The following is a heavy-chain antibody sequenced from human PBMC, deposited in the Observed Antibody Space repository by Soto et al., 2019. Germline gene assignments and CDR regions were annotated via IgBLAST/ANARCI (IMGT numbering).Heavy chain of an antibody. CDR2: IDPSDSRT. J-gene: IGHJ6*02. CDR1: GFSLSSYW. Sequence: GESLKISCKGSGFSLSSYWINWVRQMPGKGLEWMGKIDPSDSRTTYSPSFQGHVTISVDKSISTAYLQWSSVKASDTTMYYCARVGHDYSNSGMDVWGQGTTVTVSS. CDR3: ARVGHDYSNSGMDV. V-gene: IGHV5-10-1*01. D-gene: IGHD4-4*01.